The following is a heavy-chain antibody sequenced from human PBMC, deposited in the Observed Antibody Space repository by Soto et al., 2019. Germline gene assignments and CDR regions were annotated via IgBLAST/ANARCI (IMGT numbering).Heavy chain of an antibody. V-gene: IGHV3-33*01. CDR1: GFTFSSYG. CDR3: ARDPIVATSTPFDY. J-gene: IGHJ4*02. D-gene: IGHD5-12*01. CDR2: IWYDGSNK. Sequence: GGSLRLSCAASGFTFSSYGMHWVRQAPGKGLEWVAVIWYDGSNKYYADSVKGRFTISRDNSKNTLYLQMNSLRAEDTAVYYCARDPIVATSTPFDYWGQGTLVTVSS.